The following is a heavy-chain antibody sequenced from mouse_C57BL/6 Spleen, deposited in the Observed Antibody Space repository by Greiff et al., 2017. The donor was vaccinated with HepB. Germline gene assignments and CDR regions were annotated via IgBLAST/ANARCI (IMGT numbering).Heavy chain of an antibody. Sequence: VQLQQSGPGLVAPSQSLSITCTVSGFSLTSYGVDWVRQSPGKGLEWLGVIWGVGSTNYNSALKSRLSISKDNSKSQVFLKMNSLQTDDTAMYYCARNWDRDAMDYWGQGTSVTVSS. V-gene: IGHV2-6*01. CDR3: ARNWDRDAMDY. D-gene: IGHD4-1*01. CDR2: IWGVGST. J-gene: IGHJ4*01. CDR1: GFSLTSYG.